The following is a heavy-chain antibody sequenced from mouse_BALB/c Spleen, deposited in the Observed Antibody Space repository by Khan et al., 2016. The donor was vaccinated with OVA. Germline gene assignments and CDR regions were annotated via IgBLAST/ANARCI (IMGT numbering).Heavy chain of an antibody. J-gene: IGHJ3*01. V-gene: IGHV1S81*02. CDR2: INPSNGGT. CDR1: GYTFTSYY. D-gene: IGHD1-1*02. Sequence: QVQLKQSGAELVKPGASVRLSCKASGYTFTSYYLYWVKQRPGHGLEWIGDINPSNGGTNFNENVKTKATLTVDKSSSTAYMQLSSLTSEDSAVYYCTRSGYGAFAYWGQGTLVTVSA. CDR3: TRSGYGAFAY.